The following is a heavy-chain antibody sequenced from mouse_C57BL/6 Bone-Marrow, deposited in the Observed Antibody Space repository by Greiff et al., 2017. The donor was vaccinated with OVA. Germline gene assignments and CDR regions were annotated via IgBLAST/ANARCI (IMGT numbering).Heavy chain of an antibody. J-gene: IGHJ4*01. CDR3: AKTAQASYYYAMDY. V-gene: IGHV1-19*01. CDR2: INPYNGGT. D-gene: IGHD3-2*02. CDR1: GYTFTDYY. Sequence: VQLQQSGPVLVKPGASVKMSCKASGYTFTDYYMNWVKQSHGKSLEWIGVINPYNGGTSYNQKFKGKATLTVDKSSSTAYMELNSLTSEDSAVYYCAKTAQASYYYAMDYWGQGTSVTVSS.